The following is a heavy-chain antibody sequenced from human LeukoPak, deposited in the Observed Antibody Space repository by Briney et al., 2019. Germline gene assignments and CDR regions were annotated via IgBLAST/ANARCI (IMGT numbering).Heavy chain of an antibody. Sequence: GGSLRLSCAASGFTFSSYWMHWVRQAPGKGLVWVSRINSDGSSTSYADSVKGRFTISRDNAKNTLYLQVTNLRAEDTAVYFCASITDGYYEVSPGYWGQGTLVTVSS. CDR3: ASITDGYYEVSPGY. J-gene: IGHJ4*02. D-gene: IGHD4-17*01. CDR1: GFTFSSYW. V-gene: IGHV3-74*01. CDR2: INSDGSST.